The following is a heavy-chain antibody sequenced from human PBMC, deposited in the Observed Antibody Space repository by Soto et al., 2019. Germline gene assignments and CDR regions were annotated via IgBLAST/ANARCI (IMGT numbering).Heavy chain of an antibody. CDR2: INAGNGNT. CDR3: ARGITLPTPLDY. V-gene: IGHV1-3*01. D-gene: IGHD1-20*01. J-gene: IGHJ4*02. Sequence: ASVKVSCKASGYTFTSYAMHWVRQAHGQRLEWMGWINAGNGNTKYSQKFQGRVTITRDTSASTAYMELSSLRSEDTAVYYCARGITLPTPLDYWGQGTLVTVSS. CDR1: GYTFTSYA.